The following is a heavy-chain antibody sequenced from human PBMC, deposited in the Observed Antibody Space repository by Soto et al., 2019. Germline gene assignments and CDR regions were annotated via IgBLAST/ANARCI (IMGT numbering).Heavy chain of an antibody. CDR3: ARDRTYCSSTSCYYYGMDV. V-gene: IGHV1-18*01. CDR2: ISAYNGNT. Sequence: ASVKVSCKASGYTFTSYGISWVRQAPGQRLEWMGWISAYNGNTNYAQKLQGRVTMTTDTSTSTAYMELRSLRSDDTAVYYCARDRTYCSSTSCYYYGMDVWGQRTTVTVSS. D-gene: IGHD2-2*01. J-gene: IGHJ6*02. CDR1: GYTFTSYG.